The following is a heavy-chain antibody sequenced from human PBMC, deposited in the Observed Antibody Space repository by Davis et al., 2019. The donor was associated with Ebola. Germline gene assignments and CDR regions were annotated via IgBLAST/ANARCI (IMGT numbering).Heavy chain of an antibody. V-gene: IGHV3-66*04. D-gene: IGHD4-17*01. CDR1: GFSVSDKY. Sequence: GESLKISCAASGFSVSDKYMSWVRQAPGKGLEWVSVIYTDGRMYHADSVKGRFTVSRDNSENMLYLQMSTLRAEDTAVYYCARHVYGDFWYFDLWGRGTRVTVSS. CDR3: ARHVYGDFWYFDL. J-gene: IGHJ2*01. CDR2: IYTDGRM.